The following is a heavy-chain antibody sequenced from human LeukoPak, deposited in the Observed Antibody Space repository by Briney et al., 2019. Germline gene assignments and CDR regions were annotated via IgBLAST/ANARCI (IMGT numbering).Heavy chain of an antibody. CDR2: IYHSGST. CDR1: GGSISSGGYY. D-gene: IGHD2-8*01. J-gene: IGHJ1*01. Sequence: SQTLSLTCTVSGGSISSGGYYWSWIRQPPGKGLEWIGYIYHSGSTYYNPSLKSRVTISVDRSKNQFSLKLSSVTAADTAVYYCAREVRPYCSNGICYNLAYFQHWGQGTLVTVSS. CDR3: AREVRPYCSNGICYNLAYFQH. V-gene: IGHV4-30-2*01.